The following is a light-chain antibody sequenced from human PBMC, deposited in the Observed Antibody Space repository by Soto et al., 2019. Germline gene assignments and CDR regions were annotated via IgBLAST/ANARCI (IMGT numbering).Light chain of an antibody. V-gene: IGKV3-11*01. CDR3: QQRSKWPRT. CDR1: QSVSST. CDR2: DAS. J-gene: IGKJ1*01. Sequence: EIVLTQSQATLSLSPGERATLSCRASQSVSSTLAWYQQKPGQAPRLLIYDASNRATGIPARFSGSGSGTDFTLTISSLEPEDFAVYYCQQRSKWPRTFGQGTKVEIK.